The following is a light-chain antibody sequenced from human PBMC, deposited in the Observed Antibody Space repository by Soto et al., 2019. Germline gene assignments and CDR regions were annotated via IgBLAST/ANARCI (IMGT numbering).Light chain of an antibody. CDR1: QNVGNN. Sequence: EIVMTQSPATLSVSPGERATLSCRASQNVGNNLVWYQQKPGQAPKLLIYGASTRAAGIPDRFSGSGSGTEFTLTISGLQSDDFAVYYCQQFNNWPPWTFGQGTKVEIK. V-gene: IGKV3-15*01. CDR2: GAS. J-gene: IGKJ1*01. CDR3: QQFNNWPPWT.